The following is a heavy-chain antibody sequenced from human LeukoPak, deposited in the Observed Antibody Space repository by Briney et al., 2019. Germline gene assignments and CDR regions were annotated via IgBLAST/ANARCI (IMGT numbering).Heavy chain of an antibody. CDR3: AREITVTRPFDY. CDR1: NGSISIYY. Sequence: PSETLSLTCTVSNGSISIYYWSWVRQPAGKGLEWIGRISASGSTNYNPSLKSRVTMSLDTSKNQFYLKLSSVSAADTAVYYCAREITVTRPFDYWGPGTLVTVSS. J-gene: IGHJ4*02. V-gene: IGHV4-4*07. D-gene: IGHD4-17*01. CDR2: ISASGST.